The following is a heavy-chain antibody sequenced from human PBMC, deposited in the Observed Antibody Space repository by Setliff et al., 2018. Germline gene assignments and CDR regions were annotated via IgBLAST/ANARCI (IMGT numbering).Heavy chain of an antibody. CDR3: ARDAEGPYWNFPLGN. J-gene: IGHJ4*02. V-gene: IGHV1-8*02. CDR1: GYTFTSYD. CDR2: MNPNSGNT. Sequence: GASVKVSCKASGYTFTSYDINWARQATGQGLEWMGWMNPNSGNTGYAQKFQGRVTMTRNTSISTAYMELSSLRSEDTAVYYCARDAEGPYWNFPLGNWGQGTLVTVSS. D-gene: IGHD1-7*01.